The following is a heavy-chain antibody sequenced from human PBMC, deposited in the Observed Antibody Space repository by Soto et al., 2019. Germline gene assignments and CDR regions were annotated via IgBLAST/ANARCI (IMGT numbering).Heavy chain of an antibody. CDR1: GYTFTGYY. CDR2: INPTDGNR. CDR3: ARDRLRGYDSSGFYS. D-gene: IGHD3-22*01. Sequence: ASVKVSFKASGYTFTGYYMHWVRQAPGQGLEWMGWINPTDGNRNFAQKFEDRVTMTTATSTNTVFLELRSLKSDDTAIYYCARDRLRGYDSSGFYSWGQGTMVTVSS. J-gene: IGHJ4*02. V-gene: IGHV1-2*02.